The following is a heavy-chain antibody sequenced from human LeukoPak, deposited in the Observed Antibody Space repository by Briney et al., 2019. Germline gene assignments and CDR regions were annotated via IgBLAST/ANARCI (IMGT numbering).Heavy chain of an antibody. D-gene: IGHD3-10*01. CDR3: AKRMIRGVNHDAFDL. J-gene: IGHJ3*01. Sequence: PGGSLRLSCAASGFTFSRYAMSWVRQAPGKGLEWVSAVSGSGGSTYYADSVKGLFTISRDNSKNTLYLQMNSLRAEDTAVYYCAKRMIRGVNHDAFDLWGQGTMVTVS. V-gene: IGHV3-23*01. CDR1: GFTFSRYA. CDR2: VSGSGGST.